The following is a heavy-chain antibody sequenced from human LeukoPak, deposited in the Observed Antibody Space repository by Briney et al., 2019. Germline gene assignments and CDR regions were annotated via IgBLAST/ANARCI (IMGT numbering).Heavy chain of an antibody. CDR1: GFTFSDAW. V-gene: IGHV3-7*01. Sequence: GGSLRLSCAASGFTFSDAWMSWVRQATGKGLEWVAHINPDGRDTYYVDSEKGRFTISRDNAQNSMYLQMNSLRVEDTAVYYCTSWGDTTAEYFQRWGQGTLVTVSS. J-gene: IGHJ1*01. CDR2: INPDGRDT. D-gene: IGHD2-21*02. CDR3: TSWGDTTAEYFQR.